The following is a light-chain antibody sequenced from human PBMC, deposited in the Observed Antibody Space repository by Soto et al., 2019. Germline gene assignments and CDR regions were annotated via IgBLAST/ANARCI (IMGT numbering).Light chain of an antibody. CDR2: AAS. CDR3: QQYTNTNNPWM. Sequence: DIQMTQSPSSLSASVGDRVTITCRASLPISNYLAWYQQKPGKIPNLLIYAASTLQAGVPSRFSGSGSGTEFTLIISGLQPEDSATYYCQQYTNTNNPWMFGQGTKVDIK. V-gene: IGKV1-27*01. J-gene: IGKJ1*01. CDR1: LPISNY.